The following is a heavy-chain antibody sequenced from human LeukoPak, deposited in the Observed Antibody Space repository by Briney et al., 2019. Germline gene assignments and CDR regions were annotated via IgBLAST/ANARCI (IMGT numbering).Heavy chain of an antibody. Sequence: PGGSLRLSCAASGFTFSSYAMSWVRQPPGKGLEWVSAISGSGGSSYYPHSVKGRFTISRDNSKNTLYLQINSLRAEDTAVYYCAKDSPAASYVDYWGQGTLVTVSS. J-gene: IGHJ4*02. CDR1: GFTFSSYA. V-gene: IGHV3-23*01. D-gene: IGHD2-2*01. CDR3: AKDSPAASYVDY. CDR2: ISGSGGSS.